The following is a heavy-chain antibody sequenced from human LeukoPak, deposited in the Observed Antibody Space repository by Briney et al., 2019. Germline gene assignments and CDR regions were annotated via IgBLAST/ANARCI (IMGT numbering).Heavy chain of an antibody. CDR1: GFTFSDYS. V-gene: IGHV3-11*01. CDR3: AKTLVPSGIYHEDFFDY. Sequence: PGGSLRLSCAASGFTFSDYSMSWIRQAPGKRLEWISYITKNGSAIYNGDSVKGRFTISRDNARNSLYLQMNSLRADDTAIYYCAKTLVPSGIYHEDFFDYWGQGTLVTVSS. D-gene: IGHD1-26*01. J-gene: IGHJ4*02. CDR2: ITKNGSAI.